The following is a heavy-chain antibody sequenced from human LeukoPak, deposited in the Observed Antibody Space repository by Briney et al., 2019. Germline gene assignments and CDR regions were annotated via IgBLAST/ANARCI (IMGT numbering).Heavy chain of an antibody. J-gene: IGHJ6*02. Sequence: SVKVSCKASGGTFSSYAISWVRQAPGQGLEWMGGIIPIFGTANYAQKFQGRVTITADESTSTAYMELSSLRSEDTAVYYCARDQGGKYYYYYGMDVWGQGTTVTVSS. CDR3: ARDQGGKYYYYYGMDV. CDR2: IIPIFGTA. D-gene: IGHD3-16*01. CDR1: GGTFSSYA. V-gene: IGHV1-69*13.